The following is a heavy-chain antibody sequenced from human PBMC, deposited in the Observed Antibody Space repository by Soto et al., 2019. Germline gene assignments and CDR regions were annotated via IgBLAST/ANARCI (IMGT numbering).Heavy chain of an antibody. Sequence: PSETLSLTCXVSGVSLTSGTYYWSWIRQHPGKGLEWIGYIFYSGSTDYNPSLKSRVNISVDTSKNQFSLKLSSVTAADTAVYYCASTEDFFDYWGQGTLVTVST. V-gene: IGHV4-31*03. CDR2: IFYSGST. CDR1: GVSLTSGTYY. CDR3: ASTEDFFDY. J-gene: IGHJ4*02.